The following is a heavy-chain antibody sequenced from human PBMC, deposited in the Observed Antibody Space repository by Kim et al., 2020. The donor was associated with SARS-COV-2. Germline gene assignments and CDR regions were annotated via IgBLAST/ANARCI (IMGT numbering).Heavy chain of an antibody. CDR1: GGTFSSYA. J-gene: IGHJ4*02. Sequence: SVKVSCKASGGTFSSYAISWVRQAPGQGLEWMGGIIPIFGTANYAQKFQGRVTITADESTSTAYMELSSLRSEDTAVYYCARAAVQYTYYDFWSGYYDYWGQGTLVTVSS. CDR3: ARAAVQYTYYDFWSGYYDY. D-gene: IGHD3-3*01. V-gene: IGHV1-69*13. CDR2: IIPIFGTA.